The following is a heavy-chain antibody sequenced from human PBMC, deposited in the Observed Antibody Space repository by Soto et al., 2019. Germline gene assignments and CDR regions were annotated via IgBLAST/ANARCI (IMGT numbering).Heavy chain of an antibody. CDR3: ARGAANYYYYYYMDV. V-gene: IGHV1-69*02. J-gene: IGHJ6*03. CDR2: IIPILGIA. CDR1: GDTFISYT. Sequence: SVTVSCKASGDTFISYTISWVRQAPGQGLEWMGRIIPILGIANYAQKFQGRVTITADKSTSTAYMELSSLRSEDTAVYYCARGAANYYYYYYMDVWGKGTTVTVSS. D-gene: IGHD6-25*01.